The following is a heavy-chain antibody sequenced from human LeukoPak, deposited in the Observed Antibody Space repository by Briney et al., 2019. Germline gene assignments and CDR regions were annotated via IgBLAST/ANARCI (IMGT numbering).Heavy chain of an antibody. V-gene: IGHV3-33*03. CDR2: IWYDGSKE. Sequence: GGSLRLSCEASGFAFGSHGMHWVRQAPGKGLEWVAVIWYDGSKEFYGDSVKGRLVISRDNAKNTLYLQMNSLRVEDTAVYYCAKDIGAWLQLPNYWGQGTLVTVSS. J-gene: IGHJ4*02. D-gene: IGHD5-24*01. CDR3: AKDIGAWLQLPNY. CDR1: GFAFGSHG.